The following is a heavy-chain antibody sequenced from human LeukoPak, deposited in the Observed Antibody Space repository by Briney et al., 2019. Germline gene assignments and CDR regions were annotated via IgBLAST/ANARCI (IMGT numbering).Heavy chain of an antibody. J-gene: IGHJ4*02. CDR3: ARVTSGLDY. CDR2: INQDGSEK. Sequence: PGGSLRLSCAASGFTVSSNYMSWVRQAPGKGLEWVANINQDGSEKYYVDSVKGRFTLSRDNAKNSLYLQMNSLRAEDTAVYYCARVTSGLDYWGQGTLVTVSS. CDR1: GFTVSSNY. V-gene: IGHV3-7*01.